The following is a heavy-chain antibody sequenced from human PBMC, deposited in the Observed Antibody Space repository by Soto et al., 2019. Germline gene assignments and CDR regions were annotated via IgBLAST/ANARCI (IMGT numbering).Heavy chain of an antibody. V-gene: IGHV3-48*02. CDR2: ITSSDSTI. Sequence: GGSLRLSCAASGFTFSSYSMHWVRQAPGKGLEWVSYITSSDSTIHYADSVKGRFTISRDNAKNLLYLQMNSLGDEDTAAYYCARERIIGALIRGVIYFDFWGQGTLVTVSS. J-gene: IGHJ4*02. D-gene: IGHD3-10*01. CDR1: GFTFSSYS. CDR3: ARERIIGALIRGVIYFDF.